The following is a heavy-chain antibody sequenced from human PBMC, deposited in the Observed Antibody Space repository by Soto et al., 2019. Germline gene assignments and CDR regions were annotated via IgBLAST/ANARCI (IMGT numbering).Heavy chain of an antibody. CDR1: GFTFTGHY. D-gene: IGHD5-12*01. V-gene: IGHV1-2*02. Sequence: QVQLVQSGAEVKKPGASVRVSCKTSGFTFTGHYIHWVRQAPGQGLEWMGWINPNSGETYYAQKFQGRVTMTRDTSISTAYMELSGLRSDDTAIFYCARDGYTSAPYFWGQGSLITVSS. J-gene: IGHJ4*02. CDR2: INPNSGET. CDR3: ARDGYTSAPYF.